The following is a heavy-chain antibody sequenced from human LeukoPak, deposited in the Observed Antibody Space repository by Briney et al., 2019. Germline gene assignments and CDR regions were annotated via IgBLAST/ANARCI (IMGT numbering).Heavy chain of an antibody. V-gene: IGHV3-30*18. Sequence: GGSLRLSCAASGFTFSSYGMHWVRQAPGKGLEWVAVISYDGSNKYYADSVKGRFTISRDNSKNTLYLQMNSLRAEDTAVYYCAKEEQYYYDSSGLAPDYWGQGTLVTVSS. CDR2: ISYDGSNK. CDR3: AKEEQYYYDSSGLAPDY. D-gene: IGHD3-22*01. J-gene: IGHJ4*02. CDR1: GFTFSSYG.